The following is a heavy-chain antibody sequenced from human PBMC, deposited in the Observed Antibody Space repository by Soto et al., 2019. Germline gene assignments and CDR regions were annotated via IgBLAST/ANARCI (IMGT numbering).Heavy chain of an antibody. Sequence: QVQLQESGPGLVRPSQTLSLTCTVSGGSISSGGYYWSWLRQHPGKGLEWIGYIYYSGGTYYNPSLKRRVTISVDTSKNQFSLELSSVTAADTAVYYCARDPGNYGDFFDYWGQGTLVTVSS. D-gene: IGHD4-17*01. V-gene: IGHV4-31*03. J-gene: IGHJ4*02. CDR2: IYYSGGT. CDR1: GGSISSGGYY. CDR3: ARDPGNYGDFFDY.